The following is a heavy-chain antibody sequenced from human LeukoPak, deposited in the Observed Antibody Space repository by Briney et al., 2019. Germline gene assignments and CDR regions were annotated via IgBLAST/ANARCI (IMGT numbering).Heavy chain of an antibody. CDR1: GFTFSNAG. J-gene: IGHJ4*02. V-gene: IGHV3-15*01. CDR3: TTGPSEWLRSISDY. Sequence: GGSLRLSCAASGFTFSNAGMSWVRQAPGKGLEWVGRIKSKTDGGTTDYAAPVKGRFTISRDDSKNTLYLQMNSLKTEDTAVYYCTTGPSEWLRSISDYWGQGTLVTVSS. CDR2: IKSKTDGGTT. D-gene: IGHD5-12*01.